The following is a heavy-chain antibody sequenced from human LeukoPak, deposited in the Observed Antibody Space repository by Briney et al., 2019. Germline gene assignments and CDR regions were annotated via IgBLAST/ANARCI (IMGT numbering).Heavy chain of an antibody. CDR3: ASSSGFYDFWSGDINWFDP. J-gene: IGHJ5*02. Sequence: SETLSLTCTVSGGSISSSSYYRGWIRQPPGKGLEWIGSIYYSGSTYYNPSLKSRVTISVDTSKNQFSLKLSSVTAADTAVYYCASSSGFYDFWSGDINWFDPWGQGTLVTVSS. CDR1: GGSISSSSYY. CDR2: IYYSGST. V-gene: IGHV4-39*01. D-gene: IGHD3-3*01.